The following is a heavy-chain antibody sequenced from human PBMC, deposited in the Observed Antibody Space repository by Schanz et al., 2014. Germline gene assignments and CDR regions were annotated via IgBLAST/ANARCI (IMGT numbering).Heavy chain of an antibody. V-gene: IGHV1-18*04. CDR3: ARGRGCTGGSCYSWFDL. CDR2: ISAYTNNT. CDR1: GYTFTSYS. J-gene: IGHJ5*02. Sequence: QVQLVQSGAEVKKPGASVKVSCKASGYTFTSYSMHWVRQAPGQGLEWMGWISAYTNNTNYAQKVQGRVTMTTDTSTGTAYMELRSLRSDDTAVYYCARGRGCTGGSCYSWFDLWGQGTLVTVSS. D-gene: IGHD2-15*01.